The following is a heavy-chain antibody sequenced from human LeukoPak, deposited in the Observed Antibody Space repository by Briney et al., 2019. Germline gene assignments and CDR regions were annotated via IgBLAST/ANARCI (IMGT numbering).Heavy chain of an antibody. CDR1: GFTFSSYW. V-gene: IGHV3-7*01. D-gene: IGHD6-13*01. J-gene: IGHJ4*02. Sequence: GGSLRLSRAASGFTFSSYWMSWVRQAPGKGLEWVANIKQDGSEKYYVDSVKGRFTISRDNTRNSLYLQMNSLRAEDTAVYYCARCARSWDFDNWGQGTLVTVSS. CDR2: IKQDGSEK. CDR3: ARCARSWDFDN.